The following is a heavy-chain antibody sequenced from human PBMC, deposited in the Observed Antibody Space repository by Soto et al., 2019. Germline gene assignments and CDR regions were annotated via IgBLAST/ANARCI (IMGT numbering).Heavy chain of an antibody. CDR1: GYTFTSYG. Sequence: QVQLVQSGAEVKKPGASVKVSCKTSGYTFTSYGVAWVRQAPGQGLEWMGWISGNNGNTNYAQKLQGRVTMTTATSTSTAYMELRSLRSDDTAVDYCARDPTGHFIEYWGQGTLVTVSS. D-gene: IGHD1-1*01. CDR2: ISGNNGNT. CDR3: ARDPTGHFIEY. V-gene: IGHV1-18*01. J-gene: IGHJ4*02.